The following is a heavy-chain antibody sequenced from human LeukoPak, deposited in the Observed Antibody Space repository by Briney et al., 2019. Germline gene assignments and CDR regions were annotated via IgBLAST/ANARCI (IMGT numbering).Heavy chain of an antibody. CDR2: IIPIFGTA. V-gene: IGHV1-69*05. Sequence: GASVKVSCKASGGTFSSYAISWVRQAPGQGLEWMGGIIPIFGTANYAQKFQGRVTMTRDTSISTAYMELSRLRSDDTAEYYCAREYYYDSSGYYYRKLDYWGQGTLVTVSS. D-gene: IGHD3-22*01. CDR1: GGTFSSYA. J-gene: IGHJ4*02. CDR3: AREYYYDSSGYYYRKLDY.